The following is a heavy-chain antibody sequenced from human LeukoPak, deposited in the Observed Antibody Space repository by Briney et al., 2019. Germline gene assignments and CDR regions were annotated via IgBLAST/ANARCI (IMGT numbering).Heavy chain of an antibody. V-gene: IGHV3-23*01. D-gene: IGHD2-21*01. CDR1: GFIFSSHG. J-gene: IGHJ4*02. Sequence: GGSLRLSCAASGFIFSSHGMNWVRQAPGKGLEWVSGISPSGDITYYADSVKGRFTISRDNSKNTVYLQMNSLRAEDTAIYYCARDLRVISFDNWGQGTLVSVSS. CDR3: ARDLRVISFDN. CDR2: ISPSGDIT.